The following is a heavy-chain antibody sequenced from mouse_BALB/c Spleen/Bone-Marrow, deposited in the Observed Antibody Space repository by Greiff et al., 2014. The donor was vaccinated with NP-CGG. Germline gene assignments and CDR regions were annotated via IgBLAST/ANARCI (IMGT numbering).Heavy chain of an antibody. Sequence: VQLQQSGAELVKPGASVKLSCKASGYTFTSYWMHWVKQRPGQGLEWIGEINPSNGRTNYNEKFKSKATLTVDKSSSTAYMQLSSLTSEGSAVYYCARGGRYDERTWFAYWGQGTLVTVSA. CDR3: ARGGRYDERTWFAY. V-gene: IGHV1S81*02. CDR1: GYTFTSYW. J-gene: IGHJ3*01. CDR2: INPSNGRT. D-gene: IGHD2-14*01.